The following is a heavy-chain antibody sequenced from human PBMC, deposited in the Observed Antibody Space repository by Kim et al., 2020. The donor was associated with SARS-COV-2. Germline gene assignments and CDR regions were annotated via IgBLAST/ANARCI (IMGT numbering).Heavy chain of an antibody. CDR2: INHSGST. J-gene: IGHJ4*02. V-gene: IGHV4-34*01. CDR3: ARIQPYGDYRY. CDR1: GGSFSGYY. D-gene: IGHD4-17*01. Sequence: SETLSLTCAVYGGSFSGYYWSWIRQPPGKGLEWIGEINHSGSTNYNPSLKSRVTISVDTSKNQFSLKLSSVTAADTAVYYCARIQPYGDYRYWGQGTLVT.